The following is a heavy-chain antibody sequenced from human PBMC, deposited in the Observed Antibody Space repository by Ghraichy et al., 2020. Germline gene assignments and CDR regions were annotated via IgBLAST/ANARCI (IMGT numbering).Heavy chain of an antibody. CDR3: ASSISGYYDFWSGYQYYFDY. CDR1: GFTFSSYA. V-gene: IGHV3-23*01. Sequence: GGSLRLSCAASGFTFSSYAMSWVRQAPGKGLEWVSAISGSGGSTYYADSVKGRFTISRDNSKNTLYLQMNSLRAEDTAVYYCASSISGYYDFWSGYQYYFDYWGQGTLVTVSS. J-gene: IGHJ4*02. CDR2: ISGSGGST. D-gene: IGHD3-3*01.